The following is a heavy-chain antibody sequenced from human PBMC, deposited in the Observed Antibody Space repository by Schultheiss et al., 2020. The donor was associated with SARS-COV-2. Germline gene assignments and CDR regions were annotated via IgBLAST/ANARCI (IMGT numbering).Heavy chain of an antibody. J-gene: IGHJ6*02. Sequence: SQTLSLTCAISGDSVSSNSAAWNWIRQSPSRGLEWLGRTYYKSKWNNGYAVSVTSRVTINPDTSKSQVSLQLNSVTPEDTAVYYCARDRGYSSSWSSRSNYYYYGMDVWGQGTTVTVSS. CDR3: ARDRGYSSSWSSRSNYYYYGMDV. D-gene: IGHD6-13*01. CDR1: GDSVSSNSAA. V-gene: IGHV6-1*01. CDR2: TYYKSKWNN.